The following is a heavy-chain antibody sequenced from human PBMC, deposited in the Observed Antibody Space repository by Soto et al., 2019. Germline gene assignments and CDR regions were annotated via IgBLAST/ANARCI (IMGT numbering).Heavy chain of an antibody. CDR1: GYTFTGYY. D-gene: IGHD3-10*01. V-gene: IGHV1-2*02. CDR3: ALRMVRGVTYGMDV. Sequence: ASVKVSCKASGYTFTGYYMHWVRQAPGQGLEWMGWINPNSGGTNYAQKFQGRVTMTRDTSISTAYMELSRLRSDDTAVYYCALRMVRGVTYGMDVWGQGTTVTVSS. CDR2: INPNSGGT. J-gene: IGHJ6*02.